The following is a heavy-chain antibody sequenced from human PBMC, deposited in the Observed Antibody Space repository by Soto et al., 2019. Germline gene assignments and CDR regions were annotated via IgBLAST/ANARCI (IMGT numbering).Heavy chain of an antibody. J-gene: IGHJ6*02. CDR1: VFTFSSYS. D-gene: IGHD2-2*01. V-gene: IGHV3-48*01. Sequence: PGGSLRLSCAASVFTFSSYSMNWVRQAPGKGLEWVSYISSSSSTIYYADSVKGRFTISRDNAKNSLYLQMNSLGAEDTAVYYCARDPGYCSSTSCYPPAYGMDVWGQGTTVTVFS. CDR3: ARDPGYCSSTSCYPPAYGMDV. CDR2: ISSSSSTI.